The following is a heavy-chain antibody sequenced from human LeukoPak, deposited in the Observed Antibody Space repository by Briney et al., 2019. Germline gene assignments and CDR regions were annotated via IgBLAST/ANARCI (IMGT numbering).Heavy chain of an antibody. V-gene: IGHV1-8*01. CDR1: GYTFTSYD. Sequence: EASVKVPCKASGYTFTSYDINWVRQATGQGREWMGWMNPNSGNTGYAQKFQGRVTMTRNTSISTAYMELSSLRSEDTAVYYCARGVRGEYLSYYYYYMDVWGKGTTVTISS. D-gene: IGHD3-10*01. J-gene: IGHJ6*03. CDR3: ARGVRGEYLSYYYYYMDV. CDR2: MNPNSGNT.